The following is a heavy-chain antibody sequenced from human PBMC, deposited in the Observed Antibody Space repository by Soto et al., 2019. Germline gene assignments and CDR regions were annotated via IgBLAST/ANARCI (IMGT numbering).Heavy chain of an antibody. CDR3: AKDIVPDTAMVRYYYGMDV. Sequence: PGGSLRLSCAASGFTFDDYAMHWVRQAPGKGLEWVSLISWDGGSTYYADSVKGRFTISRDNSKNSLYLQMNSLRAEDTALYYCAKDIVPDTAMVRYYYGMDVWGQGTTVTVSS. J-gene: IGHJ6*02. D-gene: IGHD5-18*01. V-gene: IGHV3-43D*04. CDR2: ISWDGGST. CDR1: GFTFDDYA.